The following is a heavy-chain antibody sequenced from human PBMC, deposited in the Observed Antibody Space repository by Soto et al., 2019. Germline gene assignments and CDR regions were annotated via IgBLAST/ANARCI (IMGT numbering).Heavy chain of an antibody. J-gene: IGHJ4*02. CDR2: IYWDDDK. V-gene: IGHV2-5*02. CDR3: AHLDCVASGTRYYFDY. Sequence: QITLTESGPTLVKPTQTLTLTCTFSGFSFSTSAVGVGWIRQPPGKALEWLALIYWDDDKRYSPFLKSRLTITMDTYTNQVVLTMTNMDPVDTGTYYCAHLDCVASGTRYYFDYWGQGTLVTVSS. D-gene: IGHD6-13*01. CDR1: GFSFSTSAVG.